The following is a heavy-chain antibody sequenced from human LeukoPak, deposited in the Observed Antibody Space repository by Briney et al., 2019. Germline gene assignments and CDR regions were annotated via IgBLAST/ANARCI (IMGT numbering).Heavy chain of an antibody. Sequence: PGGSLRLSCAASGFSFSDNYMSWVRQAPGKGLEWVSVIYSDGNTFYADSVKGRFTISRDNSKNTLYLQMNSLRDEDTAVYYCAILPGYWGQGTLVTVSS. CDR3: AILPGY. J-gene: IGHJ4*02. V-gene: IGHV3-53*01. CDR2: IYSDGNT. CDR1: GFSFSDNY.